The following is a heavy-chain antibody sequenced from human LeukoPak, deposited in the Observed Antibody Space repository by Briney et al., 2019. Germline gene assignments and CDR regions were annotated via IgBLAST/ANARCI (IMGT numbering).Heavy chain of an antibody. D-gene: IGHD3-16*02. CDR1: GFTFSSYA. V-gene: IGHV3-23*01. CDR2: ISGSGGST. Sequence: PGGSLRLSCAASGFTFSSYAMSWVRQAPAKGLEWVSAISGSGGSTYYADSVKGRFTISRDNSKNTLYLQMNSLRAEDTAVYYCAKVTGAYDYVWGSYRLLNFDYWGQGTLVTVSS. CDR3: AKVTGAYDYVWGSYRLLNFDY. J-gene: IGHJ4*02.